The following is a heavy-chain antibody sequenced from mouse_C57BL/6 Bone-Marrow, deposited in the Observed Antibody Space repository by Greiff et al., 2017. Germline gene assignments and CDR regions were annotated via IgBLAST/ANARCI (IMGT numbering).Heavy chain of an antibody. Sequence: QVQLQQPGAELVKPGASVKVSCKASGYTFTSYWMHWVKQRPGQGLEWIGRIHPSDSDTNYNQKFKGKATLTVDKSSSTAYMQLSSLTSEGSAVYYCAMNYDYEWYFDVWGTGTTVTVSS. J-gene: IGHJ1*03. CDR3: AMNYDYEWYFDV. CDR1: GYTFTSYW. CDR2: IHPSDSDT. V-gene: IGHV1-74*01. D-gene: IGHD2-4*01.